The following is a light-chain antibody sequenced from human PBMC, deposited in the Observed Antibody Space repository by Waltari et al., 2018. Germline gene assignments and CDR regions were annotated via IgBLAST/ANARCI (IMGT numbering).Light chain of an antibody. CDR3: QQTFSIPRSS. Sequence: DIQMTQSPSSLSASVGDRVTITCRATQSINNYLNWYQHKPGRAPKLLIYAASSLQIGVPSRFTGSGSGTHFTLTITSLQPEDFATYYCQQTFSIPRSSFGQGTKLEIK. J-gene: IGKJ2*01. V-gene: IGKV1-39*01. CDR1: QSINNY. CDR2: AAS.